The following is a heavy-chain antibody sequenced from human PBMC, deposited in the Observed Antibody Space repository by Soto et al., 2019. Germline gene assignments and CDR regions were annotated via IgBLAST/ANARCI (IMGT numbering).Heavy chain of an antibody. CDR3: ARDFSRNWFDP. CDR2: IYYSGST. D-gene: IGHD3-3*01. CDR1: GGSISSYY. V-gene: IGHV4-59*01. J-gene: IGHJ5*02. Sequence: SETLSLTCTVSGGSISSYYGSWIRQPPGKGLEWIGYIYYSGSTNYNPSLKSRVTISVDTSKNQFSLKLSSVTAADTAVYYCARDFSRNWFDPWGQGTLVTVS.